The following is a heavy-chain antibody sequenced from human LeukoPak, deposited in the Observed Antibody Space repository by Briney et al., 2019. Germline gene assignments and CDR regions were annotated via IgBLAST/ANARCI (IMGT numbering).Heavy chain of an antibody. V-gene: IGHV3-23*01. Sequence: GGSLRLSCATSGFTFSIYAMTWVRQAPGEGLEWVSTISGSGGSTYYADSVKGRFTISRDNSKNTLYLQVNRLRAEDTAVYYCAKESTVTPGNVNWFDTWGQGTLVTVSS. CDR1: GFTFSIYA. CDR2: ISGSGGST. D-gene: IGHD4-17*01. J-gene: IGHJ5*02. CDR3: AKESTVTPGNVNWFDT.